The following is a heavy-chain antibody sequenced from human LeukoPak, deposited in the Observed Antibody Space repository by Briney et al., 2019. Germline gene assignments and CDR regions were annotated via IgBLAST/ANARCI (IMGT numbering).Heavy chain of an antibody. CDR3: ARDRIGCSSTSCYGGAGWDAFDI. J-gene: IGHJ3*02. D-gene: IGHD2-2*01. Sequence: ASVKVSCKASGYTFTGYYMHWVRQAPGQGLEWMGWINPNSGGTNYAQKFQGRVTMTRDTSISTAYMELSRLRSADTAVYYCARDRIGCSSTSCYGGAGWDAFDIWGQGTMVTVSS. CDR1: GYTFTGYY. CDR2: INPNSGGT. V-gene: IGHV1-2*02.